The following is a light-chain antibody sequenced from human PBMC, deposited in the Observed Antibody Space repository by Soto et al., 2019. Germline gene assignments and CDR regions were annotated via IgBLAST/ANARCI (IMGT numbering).Light chain of an antibody. CDR3: QQYNNWPPT. J-gene: IGKJ1*01. Sequence: EIVLTQSPAIRSLSPGERATLSCRASQSVGDYLGWYQQKPGQAPRLLIYDASQRATSVPARFSARGSETDFTLSISSLEPEDFAVYYCQQYNNWPPTFGQGTKVDIK. CDR1: QSVGDY. V-gene: IGKV3-11*01. CDR2: DAS.